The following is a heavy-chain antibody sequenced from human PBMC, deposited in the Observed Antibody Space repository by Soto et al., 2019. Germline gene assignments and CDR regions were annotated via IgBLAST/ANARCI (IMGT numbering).Heavy chain of an antibody. CDR2: ISAYNGNT. D-gene: IGHD2-8*01. CDR1: GYTFTSYG. Sequence: QGQLVQSGAEVKKPGASVKVSCKASGYTFTSYGISWVRQAPGQGREWMGWISAYNGNTNYAQKLQGRVTMTTNTTTSTAYMEMSSLRSDDTAVYYCARVPRLRGYCTNGVCYRYAYFQHWGQGTLVTVSS. V-gene: IGHV1-18*01. CDR3: ARVPRLRGYCTNGVCYRYAYFQH. J-gene: IGHJ1*01.